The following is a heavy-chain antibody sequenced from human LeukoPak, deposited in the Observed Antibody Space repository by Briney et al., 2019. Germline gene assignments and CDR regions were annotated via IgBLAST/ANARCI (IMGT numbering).Heavy chain of an antibody. D-gene: IGHD3-22*01. CDR2: ISAYNGNT. V-gene: IGHV1-18*01. J-gene: IGHJ4*02. CDR1: GYTFTSYG. CDR3: ARDRYQYYYDSSGYYPFDY. Sequence: ASVKVSCKASGYTFTSYGISWVRQAPGQGLEWMGWISAYNGNTNYAQKLQGRVTMTTDTSTSTAYMELRSLRSDDTAVYYCARDRYQYYYDSSGYYPFDYWGQGTLVTVSS.